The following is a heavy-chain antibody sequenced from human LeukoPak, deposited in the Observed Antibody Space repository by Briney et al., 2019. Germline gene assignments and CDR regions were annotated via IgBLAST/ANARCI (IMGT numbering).Heavy chain of an antibody. V-gene: IGHV3-43*02. J-gene: IGHJ4*02. CDR3: AREGPIAVAGYFDY. CDR1: GFTFDDYA. CDR2: ITGDGGRT. D-gene: IGHD6-19*01. Sequence: GGSLRLSCEASGFTFDDYAMHWVRQAPGKGLEWVSLITGDGGRTYFADSVKGRFTISRDNRKNSLNLQMNSLRTDDTALYYCAREGPIAVAGYFDYWGQATLVTVSS.